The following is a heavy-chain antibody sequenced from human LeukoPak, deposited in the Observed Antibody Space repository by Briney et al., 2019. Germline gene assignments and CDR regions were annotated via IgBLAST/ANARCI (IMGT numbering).Heavy chain of an antibody. CDR1: GGSFSGYF. V-gene: IGHV4-34*01. J-gene: IGHJ4*02. CDR3: AGGRGDTLDY. CDR2: IYYSGST. D-gene: IGHD5-18*01. Sequence: SQTLSLTCAVYGGSFSGYFWKWIRQPPGKGLEWSGSIYYSGSTYYNPSLKSRVTTSVDTSKPQFPVKLSSVTGADTAVYYCAGGRGDTLDYWGQGTLVTVSS.